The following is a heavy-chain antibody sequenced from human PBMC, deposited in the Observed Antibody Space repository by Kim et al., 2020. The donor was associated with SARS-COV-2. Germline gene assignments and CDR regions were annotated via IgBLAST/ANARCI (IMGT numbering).Heavy chain of an antibody. J-gene: IGHJ3*02. CDR1: GFSFSDSA. D-gene: IGHD1-1*01. V-gene: IGHV3-73*01. CDR2: IRSKANSYAT. CDR3: TRVPGTTLAGWDAYDI. Sequence: GGSLRLSCAASGFSFSDSAMHWVRQASGKGLEWVGRIRSKANSYATTYAASVKGRFTISRDDSKNAAYLQMNSLKTEDTAVYYCTRVPGTTLAGWDAYDIWGQGTMVTVSS.